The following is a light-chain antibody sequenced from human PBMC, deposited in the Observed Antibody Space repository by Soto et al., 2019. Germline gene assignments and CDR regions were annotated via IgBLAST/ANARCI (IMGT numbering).Light chain of an antibody. V-gene: IGLV2-14*01. CDR2: DVS. CDR3: SSYTRSSTLDVV. CDR1: SSDVGSYNY. J-gene: IGLJ2*01. Sequence: QSALTQPASVSGSPGQSITISCTGTSSDVGSYNYVSWYQQHPGKPPKLMIYDVSNRPSGVSNRVSGSKSGNTASLTISGLQAEDEADYYCSSYTRSSTLDVVFGGGTKLTVL.